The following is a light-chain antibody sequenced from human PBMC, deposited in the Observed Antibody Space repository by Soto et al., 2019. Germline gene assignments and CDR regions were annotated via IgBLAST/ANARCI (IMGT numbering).Light chain of an antibody. V-gene: IGLV2-14*03. J-gene: IGLJ2*01. CDR3: SSYTSSSTLA. Sequence: QSVLTQPASVSGSPGQSITISCTGTSSDVGGYNSVSWYQQHPGKAPKLMIYDVSNRPSGVSNRFSGSKSGNTASLTISGLQAEDEADYYCSSYTSSSTLAFGGGTKVTVL. CDR2: DVS. CDR1: SSDVGGYNS.